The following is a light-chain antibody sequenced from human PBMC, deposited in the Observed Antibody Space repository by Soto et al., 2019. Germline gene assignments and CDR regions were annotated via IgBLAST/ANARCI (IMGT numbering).Light chain of an antibody. J-gene: IGKJ4*01. V-gene: IGKV1-5*03. CDR3: QQYKSYPVT. CDR1: QSINRN. Sequence: DLQMTQSPSTLSASVGDRVTITCRASQSINRNLAWYQQEPGKAPNLLIYDASSLESGVPSRFSGSGSGTEFTLTISSLQPDDFATYYCQQYKSYPVTFGGGTKVEIK. CDR2: DAS.